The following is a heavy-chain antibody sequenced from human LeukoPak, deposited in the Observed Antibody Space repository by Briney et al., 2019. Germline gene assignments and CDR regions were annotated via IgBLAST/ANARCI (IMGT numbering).Heavy chain of an antibody. J-gene: IGHJ4*02. CDR1: GFTFSSYS. V-gene: IGHV3-21*01. CDR2: ISSSSSYI. D-gene: IGHD6-13*01. CDR3: ARDGDSSSPFSY. Sequence: GGSLRLSCAASGFTFSSYSMNWVRQAPGKGLEWVSSISSSSSYIYYAASVKGRFTISRDNAKNSLYLQMNSLRAEDRAVYYCARDGDSSSPFSYWGQGTLVTVSS.